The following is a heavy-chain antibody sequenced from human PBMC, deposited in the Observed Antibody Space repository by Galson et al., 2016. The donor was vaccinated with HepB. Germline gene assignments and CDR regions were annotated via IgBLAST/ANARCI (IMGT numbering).Heavy chain of an antibody. J-gene: IGHJ4*02. V-gene: IGHV3-15*01. CDR1: GFTFTYAW. Sequence: SLRLSCAASGFTFTYAWMSWVRQAPGKGLEWVGRIKRITDGGTTDYAAPVKGRFSISRDDSQKRLYLHMNSPKTEDTAVYYCTVARYSSGDYYTYWGQGTLVTVSS. CDR3: TVARYSSGDYYTY. CDR2: IKRITDGGTT. D-gene: IGHD3-10*01.